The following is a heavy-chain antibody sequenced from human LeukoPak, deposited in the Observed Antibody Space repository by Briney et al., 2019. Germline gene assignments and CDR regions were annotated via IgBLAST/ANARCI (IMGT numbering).Heavy chain of an antibody. D-gene: IGHD3-10*01. CDR3: AREVTMVRGVIFGSWFDP. J-gene: IGHJ5*02. Sequence: SETLSLTCAVYGGSFSGYYWSWIRQPPGKGLEWIGELNHSGSTNYNPSLKSRVTISVDTSKNQFSLKLSSVTAADTAVYYCAREVTMVRGVIFGSWFDPWGQGTLVTVSS. V-gene: IGHV4-34*01. CDR2: LNHSGST. CDR1: GGSFSGYY.